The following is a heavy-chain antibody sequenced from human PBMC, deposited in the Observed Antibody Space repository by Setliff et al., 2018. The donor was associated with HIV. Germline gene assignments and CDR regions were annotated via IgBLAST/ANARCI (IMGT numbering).Heavy chain of an antibody. CDR3: AGVLSSGYYDGP. CDR1: DGSISSHY. J-gene: IGHJ5*02. Sequence: SETLSLTCTVSDGSISSHYWAWIRQPPGKGLEWIGSLYYNGNTNYNPSLKSRVTISADTSKNQFSLKLRSVTAADTAVYYCAGVLSSGYYDGPWGQGTLVTVSS. V-gene: IGHV4-59*11. CDR2: LYYNGNT. D-gene: IGHD3-22*01.